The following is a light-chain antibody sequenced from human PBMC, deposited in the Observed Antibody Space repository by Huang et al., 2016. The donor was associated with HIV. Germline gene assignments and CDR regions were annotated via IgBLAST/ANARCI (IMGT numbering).Light chain of an antibody. J-gene: IGKJ4*01. CDR1: QSVSRF. CDR3: QQRSSWPRVT. Sequence: EIVLTQSPATLSLSPGERATLSCRASQSVSRFLAWYQQQAGQAPRLLIYDASNRAIDIPARFSGSGSGTEFTLTISSLEPEDFAVYYCQQRSSWPRVTFGGGTKVELK. CDR2: DAS. V-gene: IGKV3-11*01.